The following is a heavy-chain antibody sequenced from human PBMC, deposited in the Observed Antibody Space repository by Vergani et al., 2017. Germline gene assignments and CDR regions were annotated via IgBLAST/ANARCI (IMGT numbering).Heavy chain of an antibody. Sequence: EVQLVESGGGLVQPGGSLRLSCAASGFTFSSYWMHWVRQAPGKGLVWVSRINSDGSSTSYADSVKGRFTISRDNSKNTLYLQMNGLRAEDTAVYYCAKELSPSSSWYENFDYWGQGTLVTVSS. J-gene: IGHJ4*02. CDR3: AKELSPSSSWYENFDY. CDR2: INSDGSST. D-gene: IGHD6-13*01. CDR1: GFTFSSYW. V-gene: IGHV3-74*01.